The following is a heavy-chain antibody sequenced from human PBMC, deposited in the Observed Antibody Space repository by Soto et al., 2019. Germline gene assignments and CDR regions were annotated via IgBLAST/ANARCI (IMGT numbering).Heavy chain of an antibody. V-gene: IGHV3-33*01. D-gene: IGHD3-16*01. J-gene: IGHJ4*01. CDR3: SCVCGKSATDY. Sequence: GGSRRDSWGASGCPFSSYGMLGGRQAPCKGLEWVAVIWYDGSNKYYADSVKGRFTISRDNSKNTLYLQMNSLRAEDTAVYYCSCVCGKSATDY. CDR1: GCPFSSYG. CDR2: IWYDGSNK.